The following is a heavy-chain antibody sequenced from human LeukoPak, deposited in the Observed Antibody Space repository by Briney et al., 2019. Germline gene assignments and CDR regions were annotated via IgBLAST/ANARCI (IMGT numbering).Heavy chain of an antibody. J-gene: IGHJ5*02. Sequence: GASVKVSCKASGYTFTNYYIHWVRQAPGQGLECMGIINPSGGSTSYAQKFQGRVTMTRDMSTSTVYMELSSLKASDTAMYYCARHSPAVGYYDSSGYYSWLDPWGQGTLVTVSS. CDR2: INPSGGST. CDR1: GYTFTNYY. V-gene: IGHV1-46*01. CDR3: ARHSPAVGYYDSSGYYSWLDP. D-gene: IGHD3-22*01.